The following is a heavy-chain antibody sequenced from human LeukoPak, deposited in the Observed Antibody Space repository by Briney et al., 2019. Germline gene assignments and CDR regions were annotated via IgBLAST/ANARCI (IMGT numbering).Heavy chain of an antibody. CDR1: GFTFSTYW. Sequence: GGSLRLSCAASGFTFSTYWMHWVRQAPGKGLVWVSRINSDGSNTNYADSVKGRFTISRDNSKNMVYLQMNSLRTEDSAVYYCARDRAGTQSWVEFDLWGQGTLVTVSS. CDR2: INSDGSNT. D-gene: IGHD3-10*01. V-gene: IGHV3-74*01. J-gene: IGHJ5*02. CDR3: ARDRAGTQSWVEFDL.